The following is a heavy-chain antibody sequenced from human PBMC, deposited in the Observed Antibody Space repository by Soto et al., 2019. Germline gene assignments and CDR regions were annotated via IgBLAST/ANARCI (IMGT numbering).Heavy chain of an antibody. D-gene: IGHD4-17*01. J-gene: IGHJ6*02. CDR1: GGSISSSSFY. CDR3: ARHGDYGGNSITNYYYGLDV. Sequence: QLQLQESGPGLVKPSETLSLTCTVSGGSISSSSFYWGWIRQPPGKGLEWIGSIYYSGSTYYNPSLKSRVSMSVDASKTQFSLRLSSVTAAETAVYYCARHGDYGGNSITNYYYGLDVWGQGTTVTVSS. CDR2: IYYSGST. V-gene: IGHV4-39*01.